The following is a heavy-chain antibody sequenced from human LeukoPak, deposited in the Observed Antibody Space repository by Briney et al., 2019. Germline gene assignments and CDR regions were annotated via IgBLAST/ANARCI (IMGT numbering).Heavy chain of an antibody. V-gene: IGHV4-39*07. J-gene: IGHJ4*02. CDR3: ASGAYGDYVLSFDY. CDR1: GGSISSSSYY. CDR2: IYYSGST. D-gene: IGHD4-17*01. Sequence: PSETLSLTCTVSGGSISSSSYYWGWIRQPPGKGLEWIGSIYYSGSTYYNPSLKSRVTISVDTSKNQFSLKLSSVTAADTAVYYCASGAYGDYVLSFDYWGQGTLVTVSS.